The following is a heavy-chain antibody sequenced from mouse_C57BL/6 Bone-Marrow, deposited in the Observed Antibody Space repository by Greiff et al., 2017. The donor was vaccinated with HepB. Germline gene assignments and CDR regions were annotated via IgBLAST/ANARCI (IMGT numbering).Heavy chain of an antibody. J-gene: IGHJ4*01. CDR1: GYTFTDYY. CDR3: ARYSHLLQYAMDY. D-gene: IGHD2-1*01. V-gene: IGHV1-76*01. Sequence: VHLVESGAELVRPGASVKLSCKASGYTFTDYYINWVKQRPGQGLEWIARIYPGSGNTYYNEKFKGKATLTAEKSSSTAYMQLSSLTSEDSAVYFCARYSHLLQYAMDYWGQGTSVTVSS. CDR2: IYPGSGNT.